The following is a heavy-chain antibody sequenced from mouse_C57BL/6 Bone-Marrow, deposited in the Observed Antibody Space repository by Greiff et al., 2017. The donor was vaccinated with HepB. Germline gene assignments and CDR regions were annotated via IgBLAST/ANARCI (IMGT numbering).Heavy chain of an antibody. Sequence: QVQLQQPGAELVKPGASVKLSCKASGYTFTSYWMHWVKQRPGQGLEWIGMIHPNSGSTNYNEKFKSKATLTVDKSSSTAYMQLSSLTSDDSAVYYCARGSPDWYFDVWGTGTTVTVSS. CDR1: GYTFTSYW. CDR2: IHPNSGST. V-gene: IGHV1-64*01. J-gene: IGHJ1*03. CDR3: ARGSPDWYFDV.